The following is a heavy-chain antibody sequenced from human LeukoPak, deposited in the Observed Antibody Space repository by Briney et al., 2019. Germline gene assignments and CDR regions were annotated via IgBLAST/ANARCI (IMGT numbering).Heavy chain of an antibody. Sequence: GASVKVSCKASGYTFTGYYMHWVRQAPGQGLEWMGWINPNSGGTNYAQKFQGRVTMTRDTSISTAYMELSRLRSDDTAVYYCARDPIYNWNDVDIDPWGQGTLVTVSS. J-gene: IGHJ5*02. V-gene: IGHV1-2*02. CDR1: GYTFTGYY. CDR2: INPNSGGT. D-gene: IGHD1-20*01. CDR3: ARDPIYNWNDVDIDP.